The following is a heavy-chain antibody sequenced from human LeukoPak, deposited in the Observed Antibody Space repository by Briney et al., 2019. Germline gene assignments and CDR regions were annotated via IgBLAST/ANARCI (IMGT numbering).Heavy chain of an antibody. V-gene: IGHV3-48*01. CDR3: ARDGSPSFYYYYMDV. Sequence: PGGSLRLSCTASGFTFSEHNMNWVRQAPGKGLEWVSYISMKSKSIYYADSVRGRFIISRDNGKNSLSLQMNSLTAEDTAIYYCARDGSPSFYYYYMDVWGKGTTVTVSS. J-gene: IGHJ6*03. CDR1: GFTFSEHN. D-gene: IGHD2-2*03. CDR2: ISMKSKSI.